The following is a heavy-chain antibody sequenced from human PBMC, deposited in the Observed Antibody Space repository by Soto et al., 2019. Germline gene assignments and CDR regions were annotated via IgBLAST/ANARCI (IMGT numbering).Heavy chain of an antibody. Sequence: ASVKVSCKASGYNFVAYYMHWVRQAPGQGLEWMGWINPSSGATNFAERFQGRVTMTSDTSISTFYMEIKRLNSDDTAVYFCAKDREYGDYVYNFDYWGQGTLVTVSS. CDR2: INPSSGAT. V-gene: IGHV1-2*02. D-gene: IGHD2-21*02. CDR3: AKDREYGDYVYNFDY. J-gene: IGHJ4*02. CDR1: GYNFVAYY.